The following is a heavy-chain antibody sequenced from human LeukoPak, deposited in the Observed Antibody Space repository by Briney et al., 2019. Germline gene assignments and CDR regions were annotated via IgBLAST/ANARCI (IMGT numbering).Heavy chain of an antibody. CDR1: GGSISSSSYY. J-gene: IGHJ6*03. CDR3: ARHGTPRDRYCSSTSCYMDV. CDR2: IYYSGST. V-gene: IGHV4-39*01. D-gene: IGHD2-2*01. Sequence: PSETLSLTCTVSGGSISSSSYYWGWIRQPPGKGLEWIGSIYYSGSTYYNPSLKSRVTISVDTSKNQFSLKLSSVTAADTAVYYCARHGTPRDRYCSSTSCYMDVWGKGTTVTVSS.